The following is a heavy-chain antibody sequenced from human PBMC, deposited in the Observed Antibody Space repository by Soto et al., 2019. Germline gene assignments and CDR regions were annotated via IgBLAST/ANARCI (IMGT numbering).Heavy chain of an antibody. V-gene: IGHV4-30-4*01. CDR3: ARHGYDSRIHYLYYFDN. Sequence: SETLSLTCTVSGGSISSGDYYWSWIRQPPGKGLVFIWYIYYSGSTYYNPSLKIRATISVDTSKMQFSLKLSSVTAADTAVYYCARHGYDSRIHYLYYFDNWGQGTLVTVSS. CDR2: IYYSGST. CDR1: GGSISSGDYY. J-gene: IGHJ4*02. D-gene: IGHD3-22*01.